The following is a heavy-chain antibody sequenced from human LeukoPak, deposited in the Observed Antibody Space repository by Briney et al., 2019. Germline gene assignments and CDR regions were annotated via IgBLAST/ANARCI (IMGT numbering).Heavy chain of an antibody. V-gene: IGHV3-43*02. CDR3: AKDPATRDGHGAWFDP. Sequence: TGGSLRLSCAASGFTFSSYAMNWVRQAPGKGLEWVSLISGDGGSTYYADSVKGRFTISRDNSKNSLYLQMNSLRTEDTALYYCAKDPATRDGHGAWFDPWGREPWSPSPQ. D-gene: IGHD5-24*01. CDR1: GFTFSSYA. J-gene: IGHJ5*02. CDR2: ISGDGGST.